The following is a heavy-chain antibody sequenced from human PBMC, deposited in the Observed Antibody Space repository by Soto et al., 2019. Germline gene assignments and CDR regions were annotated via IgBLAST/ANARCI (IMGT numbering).Heavy chain of an antibody. CDR1: GYTFTSHD. V-gene: IGHV1-8*01. D-gene: IGHD1-1*01. J-gene: IGHJ6*03. CDR2: MNPNSGNT. Sequence: ASVKVSSKASGYTFTSHDINGVRQATGPGLEWMGWMNPNSGNTGYAQKFQGRVTMTRNTSISTAYMELSSLRSEDTAVYYCARGFYSGTGTYYMDGWGKGTTVTGSS. CDR3: ARGFYSGTGTYYMDG.